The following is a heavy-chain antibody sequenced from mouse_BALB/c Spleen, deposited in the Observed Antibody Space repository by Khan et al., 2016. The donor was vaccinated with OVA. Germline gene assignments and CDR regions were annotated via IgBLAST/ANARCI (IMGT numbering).Heavy chain of an antibody. J-gene: IGHJ3*02. Sequence: VQLQESGAELERPGASVKMSCKASGYTFTSYWMQWVKQRPGQGLEWIGAIYPGDGDTRYTQKFKGKATLTADKSSSTAYMQLSSLASEDSAVYYCAIIYYDYGWGQGTLVTVSA. CDR2: IYPGDGDT. D-gene: IGHD2-4*01. V-gene: IGHV1-87*01. CDR1: GYTFTSYW. CDR3: AIIYYDYG.